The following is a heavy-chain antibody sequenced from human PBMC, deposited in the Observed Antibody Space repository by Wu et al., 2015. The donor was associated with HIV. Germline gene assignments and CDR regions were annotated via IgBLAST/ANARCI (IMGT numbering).Heavy chain of an antibody. CDR2: INPNSGGT. J-gene: IGHJ2*01. CDR3: ARDTNYWYFDV. CDR1: GYTFTNYH. Sequence: QVQLVQSGAEVKKPGASVKVSCKASGYTFTNYHLHWVRQAPGQGLEWMGWINPNSGGTNYAQKFQGRVTMTRDTSFSIVYMELRRLRSDDTAVYYCARDTNYWYFDVWGRGTLVTVSS. D-gene: IGHD3-3*01. V-gene: IGHV1-2*02.